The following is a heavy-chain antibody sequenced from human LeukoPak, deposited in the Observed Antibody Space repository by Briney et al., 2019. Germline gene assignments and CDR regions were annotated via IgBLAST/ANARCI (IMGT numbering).Heavy chain of an antibody. CDR3: ARALSGVAAFDI. D-gene: IGHD7-27*01. Sequence: SETLSLTCTVSGGSISSYYWSWIRQPPGKGLEWIGYIYYSGSTNYNPSLKSRVTISVDTSKNQFSLKLSSVTAADTAVYYCARALSGVAAFDIWGQGTMVTVSS. V-gene: IGHV4-59*01. J-gene: IGHJ3*02. CDR2: IYYSGST. CDR1: GGSISSYY.